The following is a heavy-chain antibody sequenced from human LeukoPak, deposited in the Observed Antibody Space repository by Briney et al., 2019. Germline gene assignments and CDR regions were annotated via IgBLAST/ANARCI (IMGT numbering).Heavy chain of an antibody. D-gene: IGHD3-3*01. J-gene: IGHJ4*02. CDR1: GGTFSSYA. V-gene: IGHV1-69*04. CDR3: ATTYYDFWSGYRFDY. CDR2: IIPILGIA. Sequence: SVKVSCKASGGTFSSYAISWVRQAPGQGLEWMGRIIPILGIANYAQKFQGRVTMTEDTSTDTAYMGLSSLRSEDTAVYYCATTYYDFWSGYRFDYWGQGTLVTVSS.